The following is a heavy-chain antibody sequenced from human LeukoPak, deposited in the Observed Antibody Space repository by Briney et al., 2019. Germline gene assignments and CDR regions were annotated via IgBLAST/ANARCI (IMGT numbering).Heavy chain of an antibody. Sequence: GASVKVSCKASGGTFSSYAISWVRQAPGQGLEWMGRIIPIFGTANYAQKFQGRVTITADKSTSTAYMELSSLRSEDTAVYYCARSFGCSGGSCYSNWFDPWGQGTLVTVSS. J-gene: IGHJ5*02. CDR1: GGTFSSYA. CDR3: ARSFGCSGGSCYSNWFDP. V-gene: IGHV1-69*06. CDR2: IIPIFGTA. D-gene: IGHD2-15*01.